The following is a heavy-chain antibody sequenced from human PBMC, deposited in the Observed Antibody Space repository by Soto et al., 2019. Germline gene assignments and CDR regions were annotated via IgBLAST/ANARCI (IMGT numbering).Heavy chain of an antibody. J-gene: IGHJ4*02. CDR3: ARLNSDFWSGYFDY. Sequence: ASVKVSCKASGYTFTSYGTSWVRQAPGQGLEWMGWISAYNGNTNYAQKLQGRVTMTTDTSTSTAYMELRSLRSDDTAVYYCARLNSDFWSGYFDYWGQGTLVTVSS. CDR2: ISAYNGNT. V-gene: IGHV1-18*01. CDR1: GYTFTSYG. D-gene: IGHD3-3*01.